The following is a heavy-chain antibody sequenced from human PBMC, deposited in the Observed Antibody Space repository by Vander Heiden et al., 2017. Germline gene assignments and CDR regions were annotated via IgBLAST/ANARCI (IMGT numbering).Heavy chain of an antibody. J-gene: IGHJ6*02. V-gene: IGHV3-74*01. CDR3: ARVWWLVAAGQKYGMDI. Sequence: EMQLVESGGGLVQPGGSLRLSCAASGFTFSTYWLHWVRQAPEKGLVWVSHINSDGSTINYADSVKGRVTISRDNAKKTLYLQMNSLSVEDTAVYYCARVWWLVAAGQKYGMDIWGQGTTVTVSS. CDR1: GFTFSTYW. D-gene: IGHD2-15*01. CDR2: INSDGSTI.